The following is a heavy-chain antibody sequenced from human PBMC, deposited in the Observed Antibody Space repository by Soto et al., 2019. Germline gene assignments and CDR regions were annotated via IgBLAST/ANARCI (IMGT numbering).Heavy chain of an antibody. CDR2: SIPIFGTA. D-gene: IGHD3-10*01. V-gene: IGHV1-69*13. Sequence: SVKVSCKASGGTFRSYVITWVRQAPGQGLEWMGRSIPIFGTANYAQKFQGRVTIIADESTSTAYMELSSLRSEDTAVYYCAIESGLTRGLDVWGQGTTVTVSS. CDR3: AIESGLTRGLDV. CDR1: GGTFRSYV. J-gene: IGHJ6*02.